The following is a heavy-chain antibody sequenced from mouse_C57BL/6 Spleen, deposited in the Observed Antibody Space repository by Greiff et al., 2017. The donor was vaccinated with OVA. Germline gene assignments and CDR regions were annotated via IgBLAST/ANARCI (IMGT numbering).Heavy chain of an antibody. CDR1: GYTFTSYW. V-gene: IGHV1-53*01. CDR2: INPSNGGT. D-gene: IGHD2-4*01. J-gene: IGHJ3*01. CDR3: ARSEDYDLAWFAY. Sequence: VQLQESGTELVKPGASVKLSCKASGYTFTSYWTHWVKQRPGQGLEWIGNINPSNGGTNYNEKFKSKATLTVDKSSSTAYMQLSSLTSEDSAVYYCARSEDYDLAWFAYWGQGTLVTVSA.